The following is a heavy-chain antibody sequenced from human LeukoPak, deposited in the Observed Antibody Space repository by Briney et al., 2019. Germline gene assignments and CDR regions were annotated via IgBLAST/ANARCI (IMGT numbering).Heavy chain of an antibody. CDR1: GFTFDDYA. V-gene: IGHV3-9*01. J-gene: IGHJ5*02. D-gene: IGHD3-22*01. CDR3: AKGVPYDSKGWFDP. Sequence: PGRSLRLSYAASGFTFDDYAMHWVRQAPGKGLEWVSGISWNRGSIGYAGSVKGRFTISRDNAKNSLYLQMNSLRAEDTALYYCAKGVPYDSKGWFDPWGQGTLVTVSS. CDR2: ISWNRGSI.